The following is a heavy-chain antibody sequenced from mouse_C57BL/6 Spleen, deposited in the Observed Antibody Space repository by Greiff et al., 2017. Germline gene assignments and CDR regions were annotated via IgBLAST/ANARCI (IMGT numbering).Heavy chain of an antibody. CDR2: IDPSDSYT. V-gene: IGHV1-69*01. CDR1: GYTFTSYW. CDR3: ARGITTVVAPYDFDY. D-gene: IGHD1-1*01. J-gene: IGHJ2*01. Sequence: QVQLQQPGAELVMPGASVKLSCKASGYTFTSYWMHWVKQRPGQGLEWIGEIDPSDSYTNYNQKFKGKSTLTVDKSSSTAYMQLSSLTSEDSAVYYCARGITTVVAPYDFDYWGQGTTLTVSS.